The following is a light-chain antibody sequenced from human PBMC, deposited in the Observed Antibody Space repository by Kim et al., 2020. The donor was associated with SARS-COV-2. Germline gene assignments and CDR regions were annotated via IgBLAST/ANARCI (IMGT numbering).Light chain of an antibody. CDR2: LAS. CDR1: ENIGTW. V-gene: IGKV1-5*03. Sequence: SASVGDRFNITCRASENIGTWLAWYQQKPGRAPRLLIYLASSLESGVPSRFSGTGSGTEFSLSITSLQPDDFATYYCQHYSRFPYTFGQGTKLEIK. CDR3: QHYSRFPYT. J-gene: IGKJ2*01.